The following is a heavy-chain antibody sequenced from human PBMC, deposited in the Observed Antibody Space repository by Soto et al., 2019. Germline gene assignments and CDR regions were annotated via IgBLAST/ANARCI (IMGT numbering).Heavy chain of an antibody. D-gene: IGHD3-22*01. CDR2: FDPEDGET. CDR1: GYTLTELS. J-gene: IGHJ4*02. CDR3: ATKVANYYDSSGYYFDY. V-gene: IGHV1-24*01. Sequence: ASVKVSCKVSGYTLTELSMHWVRQAPGKGLEWMGGFDPEDGETIYAQKFQGRVTMTEDTSTDTAYMELSSLRSEDTAVYYCATKVANYYDSSGYYFDYWGQGTLVTVSS.